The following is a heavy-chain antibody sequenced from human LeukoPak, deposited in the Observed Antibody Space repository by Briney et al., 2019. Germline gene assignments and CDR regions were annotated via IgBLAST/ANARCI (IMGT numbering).Heavy chain of an antibody. Sequence: GALHTSLGAPGFHLSCQWMDWGRPASGKGLAGVANIKQDGSEKYYVDSVKGRFTISRDNAKNSLYLQMNSLRAEDTAVYYCARDKSITGTPNWFDPWGQGTLVTVSS. D-gene: IGHD1-7*01. CDR3: ARDKSITGTPNWFDP. J-gene: IGHJ5*02. CDR2: IKQDGSEK. V-gene: IGHV3-7*01. CDR1: GFHLSCQW.